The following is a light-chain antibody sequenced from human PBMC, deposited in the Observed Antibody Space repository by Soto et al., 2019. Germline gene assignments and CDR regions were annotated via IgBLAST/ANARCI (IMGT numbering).Light chain of an antibody. CDR1: QGIRSA. Sequence: AIQVTQSPASLSSSVPDRVTITCRTSQGIRSALGWYQQKPGKVPKLLIYAASTLQSGVPSRFSGSGSGRDFTLTISSLQPEDFATYYCLLDYAYFWAFGQGTKVDIK. CDR3: LLDYAYFWA. CDR2: AAS. V-gene: IGKV1-6*01. J-gene: IGKJ1*01.